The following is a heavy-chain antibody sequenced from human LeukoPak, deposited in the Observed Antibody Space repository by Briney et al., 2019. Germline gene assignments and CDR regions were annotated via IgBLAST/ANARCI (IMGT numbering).Heavy chain of an antibody. CDR2: ISSSRSYI. D-gene: IGHD4/OR15-4a*01. V-gene: IGHV3-21*01. CDR3: ATDDYGAFDY. CDR1: GFTFSSYR. Sequence: GGSLRLSCAASGFTFSSYRMNWVRQVPGKGLEWVSSISSSRSYIYYADSVKGRFTISRDNAKNSLYPQMNSLRAEDTAVYYCATDDYGAFDYWGQGTLVTVSS. J-gene: IGHJ4*02.